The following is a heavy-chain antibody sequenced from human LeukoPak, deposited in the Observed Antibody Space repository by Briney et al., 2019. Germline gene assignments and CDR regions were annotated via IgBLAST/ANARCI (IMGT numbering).Heavy chain of an antibody. J-gene: IGHJ5*01. CDR3: TTGWNYRYNWFDS. CDR2: IKAKPDGGTT. D-gene: IGHD1-7*01. V-gene: IGHV3-15*01. CDR1: GFTFTNTW. Sequence: PGGSLRLSCAASGFTFTNTWMTWVRQAPGKGLERVGRIKAKPDGGTTDYAAPVNGRFTISRDDSKSTLYLQMNSLKTEDTAVYYCTTGWNYRYNWFDSWGQGTLVTVSS.